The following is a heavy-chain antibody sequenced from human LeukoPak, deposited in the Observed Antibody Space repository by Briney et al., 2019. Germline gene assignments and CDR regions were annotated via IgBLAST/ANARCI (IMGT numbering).Heavy chain of an antibody. D-gene: IGHD5-12*01. CDR2: IYTSGST. J-gene: IGHJ4*02. Sequence: SETLSLTCSVSGDSIRSGTYYWSWIRPPAGEGLEWIGRIYTSGSTSYNPSLKSRVTISVDTSKNQFSLKLTSVTAADTAVYYCARGGGATRIDYWGQGTLVTVSS. CDR3: ARGGGATRIDY. CDR1: GDSIRSGTYY. V-gene: IGHV4-61*02.